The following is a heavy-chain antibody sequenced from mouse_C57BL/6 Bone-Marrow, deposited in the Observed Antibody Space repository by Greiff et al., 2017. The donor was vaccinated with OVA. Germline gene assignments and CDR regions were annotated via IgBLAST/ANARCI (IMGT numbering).Heavy chain of an antibody. Sequence: DVMLVESGGGLVQSGRSLRLSCATSGFTFSDFYMEWVRQAPGKGLEWIAASRNKANDYTTEYSASVKGRFIVSRDTSQSILYLQMNALRAEDTAIYYCARDAPAGSTWYFDVWGTGTTVTVSS. D-gene: IGHD1-1*01. CDR3: ARDAPAGSTWYFDV. CDR1: GFTFSDFY. V-gene: IGHV7-1*01. CDR2: SRNKANDYTT. J-gene: IGHJ1*03.